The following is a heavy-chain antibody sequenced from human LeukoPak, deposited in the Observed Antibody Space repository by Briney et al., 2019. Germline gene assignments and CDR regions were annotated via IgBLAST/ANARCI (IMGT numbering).Heavy chain of an antibody. J-gene: IGHJ4*02. CDR2: TSYNGNT. V-gene: IGHV1-18*04. CDR3: ARHSGSGWQALGY. CDR1: GYTFSNYG. Sequence: ASVKVSCKASGYTFSNYGISWVRQAPGLGLEWMGWTSYNGNTNYAQKFQDRVTMTTDTSTATAYMELRSLESDDTAVYYCARHSGSGWQALGYRGQGTLVTVSS. D-gene: IGHD6-19*01.